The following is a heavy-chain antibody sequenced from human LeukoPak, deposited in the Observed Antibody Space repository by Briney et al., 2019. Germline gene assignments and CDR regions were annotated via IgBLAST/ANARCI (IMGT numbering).Heavy chain of an antibody. Sequence: GGSLRLSCAVSGFTVSSNYMSWVRQAPGKGLEWVSVIYSLGNTYYADSVKGRFTISRDKSKNTVYLQMNSLRVEDTALYYCARENYYAMDVWGQGTTVTVSS. CDR2: IYSLGNT. J-gene: IGHJ6*02. CDR1: GFTVSSNY. V-gene: IGHV3-66*01. CDR3: ARENYYAMDV.